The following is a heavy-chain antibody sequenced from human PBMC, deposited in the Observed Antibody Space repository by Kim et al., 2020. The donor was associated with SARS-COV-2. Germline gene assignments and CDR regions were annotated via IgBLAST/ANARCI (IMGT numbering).Heavy chain of an antibody. CDR3: AKAGQRRVGGSFDY. CDR1: GFTFSSYA. Sequence: GGSLRLSCTVSGFTFSSYAMTWVRQAPGKGLEWVSGISGGGDRTYYADSVKGRFTISRDNSKNTLYLQITTLSAEDTALYSCAKAGQRRVGGSFDYCGQGPLVTVAA. D-gene: IGHD6-25*01. CDR2: ISGGGDRT. J-gene: IGHJ4*02. V-gene: IGHV3-23*01.